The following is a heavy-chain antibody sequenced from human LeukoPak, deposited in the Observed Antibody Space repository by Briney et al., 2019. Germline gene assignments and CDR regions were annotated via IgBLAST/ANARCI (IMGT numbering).Heavy chain of an antibody. CDR2: ISPKSDFI. V-gene: IGHV3-21*01. CDR1: GFSFNYYD. D-gene: IGHD2-2*01. Sequence: GGSLKLSCAGSGFSFNYYDMNWVRQAPGKGLEWVSSISPKSDFIYYSDSVRGRFTISRDNAENSLYLQMNSLRAEVTAVYYCARADCSSSTCYLRRSWFDPWGQGTLVTVSS. CDR3: ARADCSSSTCYLRRSWFDP. J-gene: IGHJ5*02.